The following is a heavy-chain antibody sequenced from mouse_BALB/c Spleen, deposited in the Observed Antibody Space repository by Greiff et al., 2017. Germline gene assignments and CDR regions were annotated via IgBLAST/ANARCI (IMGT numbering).Heavy chain of an antibody. Sequence: ESGPGLVKPSQSLSLTCTVTGYSITSDYAWNWIRQFPGNKLEWMGYISYSGSTSYNPSLKSRISITRDTSKNQFFLQLNSVTTEDTATYYCARDDYDGGYAMDYWGQGTSVTVSS. J-gene: IGHJ4*01. CDR1: GYSITSDYA. V-gene: IGHV3-2*02. D-gene: IGHD2-4*01. CDR3: ARDDYDGGYAMDY. CDR2: ISYSGST.